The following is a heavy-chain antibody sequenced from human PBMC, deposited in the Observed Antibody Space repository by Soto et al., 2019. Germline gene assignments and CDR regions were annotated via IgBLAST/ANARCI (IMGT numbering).Heavy chain of an antibody. CDR2: ISAYNGNT. CDR3: AREYCSSTSCYTNWFDP. J-gene: IGHJ5*02. Sequence: ASVKVSCKASGYTFTSYGISWVRQAPGQGLEWMGWISAYNGNTNYAQKLQGRVTMTTGTSTSTAYMELRSLRSDDTAVYYCAREYCSSTSCYTNWFDPWGQGTLVTVSS. CDR1: GYTFTSYG. V-gene: IGHV1-18*01. D-gene: IGHD2-2*02.